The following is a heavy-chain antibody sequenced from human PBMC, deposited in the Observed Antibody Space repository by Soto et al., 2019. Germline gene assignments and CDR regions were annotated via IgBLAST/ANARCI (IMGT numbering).Heavy chain of an antibody. J-gene: IGHJ6*02. CDR3: ARSIAAAGQIINYYYYYGMDV. D-gene: IGHD6-13*01. CDR2: ISAYNGNT. CDR1: GYTFTSYG. V-gene: IGHV1-18*01. Sequence: ASVKVSCKASGYTFTSYGISWVRQAPGQGLEWMGWISAYNGNTNYAQKLQGRVTMTTDTSTSTAYMELRSLRSDDTAVYYCARSIAAAGQIINYYYYYGMDVWGQGTTVTSP.